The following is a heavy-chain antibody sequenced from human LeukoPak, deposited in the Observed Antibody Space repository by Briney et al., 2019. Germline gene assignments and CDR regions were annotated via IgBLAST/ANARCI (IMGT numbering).Heavy chain of an antibody. Sequence: GGSLRLSCAASGFTFSNAWMSWVRQAPGKGLEWVGRIKSKTDGGTTDYAAPVKGRFTISRDDSKNTLYLQMNSLKTEDTAVYYWFGSSGTPLVIDYWGQGTLVTVSS. CDR2: IKSKTDGGTT. D-gene: IGHD1-1*01. CDR3: FGSSGTPLVIDY. J-gene: IGHJ4*02. V-gene: IGHV3-15*01. CDR1: GFTFSNAW.